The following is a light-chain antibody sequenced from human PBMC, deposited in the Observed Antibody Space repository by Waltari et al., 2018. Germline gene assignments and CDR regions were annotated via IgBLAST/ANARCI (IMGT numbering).Light chain of an antibody. CDR2: ATS. Sequence: AIQMTQSPSSLYASVGDRVTITCRASQDIRNDLGWYQQKPGKAPKLLIYATSTLQSGVPSRFSGSGSGTDFSLTINSLQAEDFATYYCLQDYTYPMTFGQGTKVEVK. CDR1: QDIRND. V-gene: IGKV1-6*01. J-gene: IGKJ1*01. CDR3: LQDYTYPMT.